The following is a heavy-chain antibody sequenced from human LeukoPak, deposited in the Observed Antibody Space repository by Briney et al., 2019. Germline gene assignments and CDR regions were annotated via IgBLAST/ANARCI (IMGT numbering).Heavy chain of an antibody. Sequence: GRSLRLSCAASGFTFSSYAMHWVRQAPGKGLEWVAVISYDGSNKYYADSVKGRFTISRDNSKNTLYLQMNSLRAEDTAVYYCARGSQQLVLDYWGQGTLVTVSS. J-gene: IGHJ4*02. CDR2: ISYDGSNK. CDR3: ARGSQQLVLDY. CDR1: GFTFSSYA. V-gene: IGHV3-30*04. D-gene: IGHD6-13*01.